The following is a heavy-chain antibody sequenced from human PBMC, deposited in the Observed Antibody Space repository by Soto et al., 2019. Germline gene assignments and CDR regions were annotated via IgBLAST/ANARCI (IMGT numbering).Heavy chain of an antibody. CDR3: ARGPRYTGTTSYY. D-gene: IGHD1-1*01. CDR1: GFTFSSYW. CDR2: IKQDGSEK. J-gene: IGHJ4*02. V-gene: IGHV3-7*01. Sequence: SGFTFSSYWMSWVRQAPGKGLEWVANIKQDGSEKYYVDSVKGRFTISRDNAKNSLYLQMNSLRAEDTAVYYCARGPRYTGTTSYYWGQGTLVTVSS.